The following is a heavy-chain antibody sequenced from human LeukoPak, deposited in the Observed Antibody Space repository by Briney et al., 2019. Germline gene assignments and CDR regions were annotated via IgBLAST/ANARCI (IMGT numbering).Heavy chain of an antibody. CDR1: GYSISSGYF. D-gene: IGHD2-21*01. V-gene: IGHV4-38-2*02. J-gene: IGHJ4*02. CDR3: ARAFCVGECFVLHIFFDS. Sequence: SETLSLTCNVSGYSISSGYFWGWVRQAPGKGLEWIGSIYQRATVHYNPSLKSRVTISPDTSKNHFSLNLRSMQASDTAVYYCARAFCVGECFVLHIFFDSWGQGTLVTVSS. CDR2: IYQRATV.